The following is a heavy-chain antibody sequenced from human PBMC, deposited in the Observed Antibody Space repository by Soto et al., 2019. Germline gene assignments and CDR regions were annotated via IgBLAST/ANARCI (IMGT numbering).Heavy chain of an antibody. D-gene: IGHD2-8*01. Sequence: PSQTLSLTCAISGDSVSSNSAAWNWIRQSPSRGLEWLGRTYYRSKWYNDYAVSVKSRITINPDTSKNQFSLQLNSVTPEDTAVYYCARSSEDIVLMVYAILVAFDIWGQGTMVTVSS. CDR3: ARSSEDIVLMVYAILVAFDI. V-gene: IGHV6-1*01. J-gene: IGHJ3*02. CDR2: TYYRSKWYN. CDR1: GDSVSSNSAA.